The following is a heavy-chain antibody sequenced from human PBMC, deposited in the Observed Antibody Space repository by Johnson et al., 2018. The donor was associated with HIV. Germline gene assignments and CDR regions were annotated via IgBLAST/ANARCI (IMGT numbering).Heavy chain of an antibody. J-gene: IGHJ3*02. D-gene: IGHD3-9*01. CDR3: ARELYDILTGSPGAFDI. Sequence: QVQLVESGGGVVQPGRSLRLSCAASGFTFSSYGMHWVRQAPGKGLEWVTFIQYDGSNKYYADSVKGRFPISRDNSKHTLYLQMNSLRAEDTSVYYCARELYDILTGSPGAFDIWGQGTMVTVSS. CDR2: IQYDGSNK. V-gene: IGHV3-30*03. CDR1: GFTFSSYG.